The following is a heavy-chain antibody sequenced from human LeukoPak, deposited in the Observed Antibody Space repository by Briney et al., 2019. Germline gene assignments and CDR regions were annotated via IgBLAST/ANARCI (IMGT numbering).Heavy chain of an antibody. CDR3: ARAVRRACDI. V-gene: IGHV1-8*03. Sequence: ASVKVSCKASGYTFTNYDINWVRQATGQGLEWMGWMNPNSGNTGYAQKFQGRGTITRNTSITTAYMELSSLRSEDTAVYYCARAVRRACDIWGQGTMVTVSS. CDR2: MNPNSGNT. CDR1: GYTFTNYD. D-gene: IGHD3-10*01. J-gene: IGHJ3*02.